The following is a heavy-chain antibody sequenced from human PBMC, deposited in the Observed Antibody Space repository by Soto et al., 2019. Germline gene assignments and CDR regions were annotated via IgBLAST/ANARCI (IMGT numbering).Heavy chain of an antibody. CDR2: IYYTGST. CDR1: GGSISSSDYW. Sequence: QLQLQESGPGLVKPAETLSLTCTVSGGSISSSDYWWGWIRQPPGKGLEWIGSIYYTGSTYYNPSLKSRVIISVDTSKNQFSLRLSSVTAADPAVYYCATQIGRGSWSLDHWGQGTLVTVSS. CDR3: ATQIGRGSWSLDH. V-gene: IGHV4-39*01. J-gene: IGHJ4*02. D-gene: IGHD6-13*01.